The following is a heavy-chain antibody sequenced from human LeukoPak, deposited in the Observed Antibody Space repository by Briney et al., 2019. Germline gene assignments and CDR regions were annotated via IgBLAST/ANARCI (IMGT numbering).Heavy chain of an antibody. CDR2: IWYDGSNK. CDR1: GLTFSSYG. Sequence: GGSLRLSCAASGLTFSSYGMHWVRQAPGKGLEWVAVIWYDGSNKYYADSVKGRFTISRDNSKNMLYLQMNSLRAEDTAVYYCARDLSGSFDYWGQGTLVTVSS. CDR3: ARDLSGSFDY. D-gene: IGHD2-15*01. V-gene: IGHV3-33*01. J-gene: IGHJ4*02.